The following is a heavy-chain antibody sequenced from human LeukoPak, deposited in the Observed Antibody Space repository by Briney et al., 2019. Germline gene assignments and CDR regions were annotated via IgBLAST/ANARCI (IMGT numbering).Heavy chain of an antibody. J-gene: IGHJ4*02. D-gene: IGHD3-10*01. CDR3: AKDGTYGATYGLDY. CDR2: ITRNDGST. V-gene: IGHV3-43*01. Sequence: GSLRLSCAASGFTLDDYSMHWVRQGPGKGLEWVSLITRNDGSTYYADSVKGRFTISRENSKNSLYLQMNSLRPEDTAFYYCAKDGTYGATYGLDYWGQGTLVTVSS. CDR1: GFTLDDYS.